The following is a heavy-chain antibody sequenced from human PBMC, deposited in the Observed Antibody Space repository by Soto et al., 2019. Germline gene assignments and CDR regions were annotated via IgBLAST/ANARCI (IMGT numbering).Heavy chain of an antibody. D-gene: IGHD3-10*01. Sequence: SGTLLLTCAVCGISISSYYWSFIRQPPGKGLEWIGYIYYSGSTNYNPSLKSRVTISVDTSKDQFSLKLSSVTAADTAVYYCARELSLDFDYWGQGTLVTVS. CDR3: ARELSLDFDY. CDR2: IYYSGST. V-gene: IGHV4-59*01. J-gene: IGHJ4*02. CDR1: GISISSYY.